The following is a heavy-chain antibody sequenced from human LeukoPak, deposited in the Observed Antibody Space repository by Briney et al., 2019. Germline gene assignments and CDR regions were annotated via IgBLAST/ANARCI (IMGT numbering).Heavy chain of an antibody. CDR1: GFTFSSYG. Sequence: GSLRLSCAASGFTFSSYGMHWVRQAPGKGLEWVAVISYDGSNKYYADSVKGRFTISRDNSKNTLYLQMNSLRAEDTAVYYCARDGTPYPANYYYGMDVWGQGTTVTVSS. J-gene: IGHJ6*02. CDR3: ARDGTPYPANYYYGMDV. D-gene: IGHD1-26*01. CDR2: ISYDGSNK. V-gene: IGHV3-30*03.